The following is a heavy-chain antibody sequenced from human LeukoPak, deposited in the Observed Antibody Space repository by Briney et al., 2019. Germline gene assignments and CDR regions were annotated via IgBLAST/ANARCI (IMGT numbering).Heavy chain of an antibody. J-gene: IGHJ4*02. D-gene: IGHD5-24*01. CDR2: INHSGST. V-gene: IGHV4-34*01. CDR3: ARGLSASGRDGYNFPTFDY. Sequence: SETLSLTCAVYGGSFSGYYWSWIRQPPGKGLEWIGEINHSGSTNYNPSLKSRVTISVDTSKNQFSLKLSSVTAADTAVCYCARGLSASGRDGYNFPTFDYWGQGTLVTVSS. CDR1: GGSFSGYY.